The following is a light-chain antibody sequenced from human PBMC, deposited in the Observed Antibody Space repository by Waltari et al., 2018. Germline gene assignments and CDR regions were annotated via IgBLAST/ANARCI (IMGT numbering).Light chain of an antibody. CDR3: MSCPTDVV. Sequence: QPVLTQPPSSSASPGESARLPCTLPTDIHVGSYIIYWYQQKPGNTPRYLLHYSDSHQGKGSGFPSLFSGSTDTSANARVLLISGLQSEDEADYDCMSCPTDVVFGGGTKLTVL. J-gene: IGLJ2*01. CDR1: TDIHVGSYI. V-gene: IGLV5-37*01. CDR2: HYSDSHQ.